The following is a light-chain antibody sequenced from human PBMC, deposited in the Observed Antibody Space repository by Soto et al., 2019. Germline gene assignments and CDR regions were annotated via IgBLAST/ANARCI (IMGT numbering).Light chain of an antibody. CDR1: QTVSSY. CDR2: DAS. V-gene: IGKV3-11*01. J-gene: IGKJ2*01. CDR3: QQRSNWPPYT. Sequence: EIVLTQSPATLSLSPGDRATLSCRASQTVSSYLAWYQQKPGQAPRLLIYDASNRATGIPARFSGSGSGTDFNLTISSLEPEDFAVYYCQQRSNWPPYTFGQGPKLEIK.